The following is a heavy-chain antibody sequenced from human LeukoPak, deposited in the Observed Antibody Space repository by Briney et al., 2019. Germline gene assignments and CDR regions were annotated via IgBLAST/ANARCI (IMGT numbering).Heavy chain of an antibody. Sequence: PSETLSLTCAVYGGSFSGYYWSWIRQPPGKGLEWIGEINHSGSTNYTPSLKSRVTISVDTSKTQFSLKLSSVIAADTAVYYCAREPPAARLRWFDPWGQGTLVTVSS. D-gene: IGHD6-6*01. V-gene: IGHV4-34*01. CDR1: GGSFSGYY. J-gene: IGHJ5*02. CDR3: AREPPAARLRWFDP. CDR2: INHSGST.